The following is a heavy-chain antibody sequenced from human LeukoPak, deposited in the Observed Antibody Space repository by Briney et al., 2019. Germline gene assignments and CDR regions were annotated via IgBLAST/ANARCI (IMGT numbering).Heavy chain of an antibody. Sequence: SETLSLTCTVSGGSISSYYWSWIRQPPGKGLEWIGYIYYSGSTNYNPSLKSRVTISVDTSKNQFSLKLSSVTAADTAVYYCASVNGDDAFDSWGQATMETGSS. CDR3: ASVNGDDAFDS. CDR1: GGSISSYY. V-gene: IGHV4-59*01. CDR2: IYYSGST. D-gene: IGHD7-27*01. J-gene: IGHJ3*02.